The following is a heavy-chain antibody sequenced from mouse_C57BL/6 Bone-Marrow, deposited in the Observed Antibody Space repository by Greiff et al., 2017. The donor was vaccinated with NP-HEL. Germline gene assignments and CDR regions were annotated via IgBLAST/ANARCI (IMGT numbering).Heavy chain of an antibody. Sequence: VQLQESGAELARPGASVKLSCKASGYTFPCYGLSWVQQSPGQGLVWIGVIFPISGNTYYNEKFKGKATLTADKSSSTAYMVLRRQTSEDTTVYLGARWSYGSSKYYFDYWGQGKALTVTS. J-gene: IGHJ2*01. CDR1: GYTFPCYG. V-gene: IGHV1-81*01. D-gene: IGHD1-1*01. CDR2: IFPISGNT. CDR3: ARWSYGSSKYYFDY.